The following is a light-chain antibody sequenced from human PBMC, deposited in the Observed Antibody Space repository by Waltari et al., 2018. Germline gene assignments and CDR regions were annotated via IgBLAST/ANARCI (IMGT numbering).Light chain of an antibody. Sequence: DIVMTQSTLSLPVTPGAPASISCRSSQRLLYSNGYNYLDWYLQKPGQSPQVLVYLGSNRASGVPDRFSGSGSGTDFTLKISRVEAEDVGVYYCMQALQTPYTFGQGTKLEIK. CDR3: MQALQTPYT. CDR1: QRLLYSNGYNY. V-gene: IGKV2-28*01. CDR2: LGS. J-gene: IGKJ2*01.